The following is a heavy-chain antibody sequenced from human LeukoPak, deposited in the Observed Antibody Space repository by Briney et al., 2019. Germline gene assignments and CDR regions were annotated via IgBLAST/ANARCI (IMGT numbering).Heavy chain of an antibody. J-gene: IGHJ3*02. CDR3: ASPRVGATAFDI. D-gene: IGHD1-26*01. Sequence: GESLKISCEGSGYIFTTYWHGWVRQMPGKGLEYMGIISPGDSDTRYSPSFQGQVTISVDKSISTAYLQWSSLKASDTAMYYCASPRVGATAFDIWGQGTLVTVSS. CDR1: GYIFTTYW. V-gene: IGHV5-51*01. CDR2: ISPGDSDT.